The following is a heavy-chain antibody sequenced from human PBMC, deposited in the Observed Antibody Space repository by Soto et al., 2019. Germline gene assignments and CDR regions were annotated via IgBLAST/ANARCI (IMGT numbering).Heavy chain of an antibody. V-gene: IGHV1-18*01. Sequence: ASVKVSCKASGYTFTSYDINWVRQATGQGLEWMGWMNPNNGNTNYAQKLQGRVTMTTDTSTSTAYMELRSLRSDDTAVYYCASGRLQLAFDYWGQGTLVTVSS. CDR2: MNPNNGNT. D-gene: IGHD1-1*01. CDR3: ASGRLQLAFDY. J-gene: IGHJ4*02. CDR1: GYTFTSYD.